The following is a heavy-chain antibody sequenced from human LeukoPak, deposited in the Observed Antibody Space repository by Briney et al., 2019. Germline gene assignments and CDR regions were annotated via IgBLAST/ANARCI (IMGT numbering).Heavy chain of an antibody. Sequence: PGGSLRLSCTASGFTFSNYELHWVRQAPGKGRKWVSYISTGGSTMYYADSVRVRFTISRDNAKNSLVLQINRMTADDTAFYYCGTVPDLRRIRMDDWGQGTPVTVSS. CDR3: GTVPDLRRIRMDD. CDR2: ISTGGSTM. J-gene: IGHJ6*02. V-gene: IGHV3-48*03. D-gene: IGHD3-16*01. CDR1: GFTFSNYE.